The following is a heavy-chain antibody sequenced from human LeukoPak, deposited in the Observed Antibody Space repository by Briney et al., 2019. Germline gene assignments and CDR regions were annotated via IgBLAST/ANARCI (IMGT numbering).Heavy chain of an antibody. J-gene: IGHJ6*04. CDR1: AFTFSSYS. D-gene: IGHD3-10*02. V-gene: IGHV3-66*01. CDR3: AELGITMIGGV. CDR2: IYSGGST. Sequence: GGSLRLSCAASAFTFSSYSMNWVRQAPGKGLEWVSVIYSGGSTYYTDSVKGRFTISRDNSKNTLYLQMSSLRAEDTAVYYCAELGITMIGGVWGKGTTVTISS.